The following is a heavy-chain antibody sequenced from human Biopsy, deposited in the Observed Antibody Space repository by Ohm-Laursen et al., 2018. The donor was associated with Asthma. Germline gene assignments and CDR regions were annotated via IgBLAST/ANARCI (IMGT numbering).Heavy chain of an antibody. CDR3: AKRRGYSDLTDFDH. CDR1: EFSVSSSY. J-gene: IGHJ4*02. D-gene: IGHD3-3*01. CDR2: IYNDGRA. V-gene: IGHV3-66*02. Sequence: SLRLSCAASEFSVSSSYMSWVRQAPGKGLEWVSVIYNDGRAYYADSVKGRFTVSRDNSKSTLYLQMNRLRTDDTAVYYCAKRRGYSDLTDFDHWGQGTLVTVSS.